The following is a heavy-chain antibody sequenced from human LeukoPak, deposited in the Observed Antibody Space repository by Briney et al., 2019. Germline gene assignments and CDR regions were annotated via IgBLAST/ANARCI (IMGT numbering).Heavy chain of an antibody. CDR1: GYTFTGYY. J-gene: IGHJ3*02. V-gene: IGHV1-2*02. D-gene: IGHD6-6*01. CDR3: ARDKRIAARRTDAFDI. Sequence: GASVKVSCKASGYTFTGYYMHWVRQAPGQGLEWMGWINPNSGGTNYAQKFQGRVTMTRDTSISTAYMELSRLRSDDTAVYYCARDKRIAARRTDAFDIWGKGQWSPSLQ. CDR2: INPNSGGT.